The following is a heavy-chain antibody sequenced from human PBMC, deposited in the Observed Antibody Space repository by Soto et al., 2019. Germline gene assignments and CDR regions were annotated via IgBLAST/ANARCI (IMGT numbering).Heavy chain of an antibody. CDR2: IYYSGST. D-gene: IGHD4-17*01. CDR3: ASRTDNGLDF. J-gene: IGHJ4*02. V-gene: IGHV4-59*12. CDR1: GGSTSSYY. Sequence: PSETLSLTCTVSGGSTSSYYWSWIRQPPGKGLEWIGYIYYSGSTNYNPSLKSRVTISVDTSKNQFSLRLSSVTAADTAVYYCASRTDNGLDFWGQGTLVTVSS.